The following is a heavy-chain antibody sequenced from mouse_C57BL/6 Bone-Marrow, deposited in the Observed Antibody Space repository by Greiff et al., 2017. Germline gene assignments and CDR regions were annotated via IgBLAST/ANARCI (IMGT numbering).Heavy chain of an antibody. J-gene: IGHJ4*01. V-gene: IGHV1-69*01. CDR1: GYTFTSYW. D-gene: IGHD1-1*01. Sequence: QVQLQQPGAELVMPGASVKLSCKASGYTFTSYWMHWVKQRPGQGLEWIGEIDPSDSYTNYNQKFKGKSTLTVDKSSSTAYMQLSSLTSEDSAVYYCARPGGRITTVVANYAMDYWGQGTSVTVSS. CDR3: ARPGGRITTVVANYAMDY. CDR2: IDPSDSYT.